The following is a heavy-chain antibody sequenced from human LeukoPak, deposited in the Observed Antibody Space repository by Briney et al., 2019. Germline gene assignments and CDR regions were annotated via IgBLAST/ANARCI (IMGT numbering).Heavy chain of an antibody. J-gene: IGHJ4*02. CDR2: IYYRGST. CDR3: ARDFYYDSTGYSKY. CDR1: GVSISSTTYY. Sequence: SETLSLTCTVSGVSISSTTYYWGWIRQPPGKGLEWIGTIYYRGSTYYNPSLKSRVTISVDTSNNQFSLRLTSVTAADTAMYYCARDFYYDSTGYSKYWGQGTLVTVSS. V-gene: IGHV4-39*02. D-gene: IGHD3-22*01.